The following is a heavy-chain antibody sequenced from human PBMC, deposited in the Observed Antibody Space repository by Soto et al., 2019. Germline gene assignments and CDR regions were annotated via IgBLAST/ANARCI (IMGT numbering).Heavy chain of an antibody. Sequence: QVQLQESGPGLVKPSETLSLTCTVSGGSIISYYWSWIRQPPGKGLEWIGYIYYSGSTNYNPSLKSRVTISVDTSTNQCSLKLSSVTAADPAVYYCARQRVYNWFDPWGQGTLVTVSS. J-gene: IGHJ5*02. CDR2: IYYSGST. CDR1: GGSIISYY. V-gene: IGHV4-59*08. CDR3: ARQRVYNWFDP.